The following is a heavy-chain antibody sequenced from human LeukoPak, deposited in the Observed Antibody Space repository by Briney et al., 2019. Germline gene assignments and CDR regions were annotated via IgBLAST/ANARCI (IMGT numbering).Heavy chain of an antibody. CDR3: AKPNYYDRGAFDI. CDR2: ISDSGGST. J-gene: IGHJ3*02. Sequence: RGSLRLSCAASGFTFSSYAMSWVRQAPGKGLEWVSAISDSGGSTYYADSVKGRFTISRDNSKNTLYLQMNSLRAEDTAVYYCAKPNYYDRGAFDIWGQGTMVTVSS. V-gene: IGHV3-23*01. D-gene: IGHD3-22*01. CDR1: GFTFSSYA.